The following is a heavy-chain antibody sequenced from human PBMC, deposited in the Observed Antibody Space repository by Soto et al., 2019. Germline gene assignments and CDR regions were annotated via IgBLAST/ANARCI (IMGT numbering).Heavy chain of an antibody. CDR1: GGSISSSSYY. V-gene: IGHV4-39*01. J-gene: IGHJ5*02. Sequence: SETLSLTCTVSGGSISSSSYYWGWIRQPPGKGLEWIGSIYYSGSTYYNPSLKSRVTISVDTSKNQFSLKLSSVTAADTAVYYCASPAGYRAFNWFDPWGQGTLVTVSS. CDR2: IYYSGST. CDR3: ASPAGYRAFNWFDP. D-gene: IGHD6-13*01.